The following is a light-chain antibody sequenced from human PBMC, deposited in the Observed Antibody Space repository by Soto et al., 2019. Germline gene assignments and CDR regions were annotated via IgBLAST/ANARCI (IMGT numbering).Light chain of an antibody. CDR3: CSYAGSSTWV. V-gene: IGLV2-23*01. Sequence: QSALTQPASVSGSPGQSITISCTGTSSDVGSYNLVSWYQQHPGKAPKLMIYEGSKRPSGVSHRFSGCKSGNTASLTISGLQAEDEADYYCCSYAGSSTWVFGGGTKLTVL. J-gene: IGLJ3*02. CDR1: SSDVGSYNL. CDR2: EGS.